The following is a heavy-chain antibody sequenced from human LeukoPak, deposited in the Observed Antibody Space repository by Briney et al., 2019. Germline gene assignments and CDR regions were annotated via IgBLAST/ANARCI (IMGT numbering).Heavy chain of an antibody. J-gene: IGHJ4*02. V-gene: IGHV3-48*03. CDR2: ISSTGSTI. D-gene: IGHD3-10*01. CDR1: GFTFSSYE. CDR3: ARAGERLIGIPLDY. Sequence: GGSLRLSCAASGFTFSSYEMNWVRQAPGKGLEWVSYISSTGSTIYYADSVKSRFTISRDNAKNSLYLQMNSLRAEDTAIYYCARAGERLIGIPLDYWGQGTLVTVSS.